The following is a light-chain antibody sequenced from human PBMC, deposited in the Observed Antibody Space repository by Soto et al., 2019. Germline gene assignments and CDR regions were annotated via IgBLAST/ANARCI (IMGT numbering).Light chain of an antibody. V-gene: IGKV3-11*01. CDR1: QSVSSY. CDR3: QQRSNWPPT. J-gene: IGKJ1*01. Sequence: ESLLTLSPTPLSLSTVEIATYSCMASQSVSSYLAWYQQKPGQAPRLLIYDASTRATGIPARFSGSGSGTDFTLTITSLEPEDFAVYYCQQRSNWPPTFGQGTKVDIK. CDR2: DAS.